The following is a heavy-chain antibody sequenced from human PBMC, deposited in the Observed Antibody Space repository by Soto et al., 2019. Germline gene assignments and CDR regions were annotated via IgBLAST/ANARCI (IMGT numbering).Heavy chain of an antibody. CDR1: GFTFSSYD. J-gene: IGHJ4*02. Sequence: EVQMVESGGGLVQPGGSLRLSCAASGFTFSSYDMHWVGQATGKGLEWVSAIGTAGDPYYPGSVKGRFTISRENAKNSLYLQMNSLRAGDTAVYYCARANSSGWYPVYFDYWGQGTLVTVSS. V-gene: IGHV3-13*05. CDR2: IGTAGDP. CDR3: ARANSSGWYPVYFDY. D-gene: IGHD6-19*01.